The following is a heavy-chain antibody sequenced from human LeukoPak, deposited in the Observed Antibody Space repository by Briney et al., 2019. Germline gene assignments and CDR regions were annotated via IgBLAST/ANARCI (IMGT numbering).Heavy chain of an antibody. CDR3: AKDPSSYYYDSSGYYFDY. J-gene: IGHJ4*02. CDR1: GFTFSSYA. CDR2: ISGSGGST. V-gene: IGHV3-23*01. D-gene: IGHD3-22*01. Sequence: PGVSLRLSCAASGFTFSSYAMSWVRQAPGKGLEWVSTISGSGGSTYYADSVKGRFTISRDNSKNTLYLQMHSLRAEDTAVYYCAKDPSSYYYDSSGYYFDYWGQGTLVTVSS.